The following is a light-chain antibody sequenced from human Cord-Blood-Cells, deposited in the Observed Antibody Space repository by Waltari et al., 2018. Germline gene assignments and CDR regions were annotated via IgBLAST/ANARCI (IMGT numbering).Light chain of an antibody. Sequence: SSELTQDPAVSVALGQTVRITCQGDSLRSYYASWYQKKPGQAPVLGIYGKNNRPSGIPDRFSGSSSGNTASLTITGAQAEDEADYYCNSRDSSGNHVVFGGWTKLTVL. CDR3: NSRDSSGNHVV. CDR2: GKN. CDR1: SLRSYY. V-gene: IGLV3-19*01. J-gene: IGLJ2*01.